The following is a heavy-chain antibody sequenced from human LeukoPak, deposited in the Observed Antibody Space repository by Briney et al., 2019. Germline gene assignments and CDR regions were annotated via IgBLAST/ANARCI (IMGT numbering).Heavy chain of an antibody. CDR3: ARDKSGLGFDP. D-gene: IGHD3-3*01. J-gene: IGHJ5*02. CDR1: GSTVSSNY. Sequence: GGSLRLSCAASGSTVSSNYMSWVRQAPGKGLEWVSYISSSSSTIYYADSVRGRFTISRDNAKNSLYLQMNSLRAEDTAVYYCARDKSGLGFDPWGQGTLVTVSS. V-gene: IGHV3-48*01. CDR2: ISSSSSTI.